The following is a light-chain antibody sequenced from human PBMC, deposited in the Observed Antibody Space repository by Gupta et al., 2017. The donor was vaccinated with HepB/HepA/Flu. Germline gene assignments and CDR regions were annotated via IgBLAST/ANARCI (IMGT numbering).Light chain of an antibody. CDR3: GAWDSSLSAGV. V-gene: IGLV1-51*02. Sequence: QSVLTQPLSDSPAPRPKVTISCSGSSSNIGNNYVYWYQQLPGTAPKLLIYEHNKRPSGVPDRFSGSKSGTSATLGITGLQTGDEADYYCGAWDSSLSAGVFGGGTKLTVL. CDR1: SSNIGNNY. J-gene: IGLJ2*01. CDR2: EHN.